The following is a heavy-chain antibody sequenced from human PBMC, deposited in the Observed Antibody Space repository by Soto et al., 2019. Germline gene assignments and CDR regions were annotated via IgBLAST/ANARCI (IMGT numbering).Heavy chain of an antibody. CDR1: GGSFSGYY. V-gene: IGHV4-34*01. J-gene: IGHJ4*02. CDR3: ARGYRSGWAYHFDY. CDR2: INHSGST. Sequence: SEALSLTXAVYGGSFSGYYGSWIRQPPGKGLEWIGEINHSGSTNYNSSLKSRVTISIDTSKNLFSLKLNAVTAADTAVYYCARGYRSGWAYHFDYWGQGTLVTVSS. D-gene: IGHD6-19*01.